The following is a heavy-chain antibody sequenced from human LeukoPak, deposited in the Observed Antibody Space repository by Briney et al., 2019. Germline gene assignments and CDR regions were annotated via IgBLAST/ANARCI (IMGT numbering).Heavy chain of an antibody. V-gene: IGHV4-4*09. Sequence: SETLSLTCTVSGGSICSYYWSWVRQPPGKGLEWIGYIYTSGSTNYNPSLMSGGTISVKTSKKQFSLKLSSVHAADTAVYYCARHRIHQSNMYYYDSSGYYSHDAFDIWGQGTMVTVSS. D-gene: IGHD3-22*01. CDR2: IYTSGST. CDR3: ARHRIHQSNMYYYDSSGYYSHDAFDI. CDR1: GGSICSYY. J-gene: IGHJ3*02.